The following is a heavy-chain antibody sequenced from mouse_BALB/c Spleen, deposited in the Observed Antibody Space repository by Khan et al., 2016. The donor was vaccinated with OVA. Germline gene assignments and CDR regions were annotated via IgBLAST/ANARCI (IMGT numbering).Heavy chain of an antibody. CDR3: VRTAYDGYYDY. CDR1: GYTFTDYA. D-gene: IGHD2-3*01. Sequence: VELVESGPELVRPGVSVKISCKASGYTFTDYAMHWVKQSHAKSLEWIGLISTYSGNTNYNQKFKGKATLTVDKSSSTAYMELARLTSEDSAISYCVRTAYDGYYDYWGQGTTLTVSS. J-gene: IGHJ2*01. CDR2: ISTYSGNT. V-gene: IGHV1S137*01.